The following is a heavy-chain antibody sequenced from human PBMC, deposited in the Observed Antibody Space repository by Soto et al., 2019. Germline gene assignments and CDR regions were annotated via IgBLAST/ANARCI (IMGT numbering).Heavy chain of an antibody. CDR3: ASGLKMATMSVAFDY. J-gene: IGHJ4*02. V-gene: IGHV4-31*03. CDR2: IYYSGST. CDR1: GGSISSGGYY. D-gene: IGHD5-12*01. Sequence: PSETLSLTCTVSGGSISSGGYYWSLIRQHPGKGLEWIGYIYYSGSTYYNPSLKSRVTISVDTSKNQFSLKLSSVTAADTAVYYCASGLKMATMSVAFDYWGQGTLVTVSS.